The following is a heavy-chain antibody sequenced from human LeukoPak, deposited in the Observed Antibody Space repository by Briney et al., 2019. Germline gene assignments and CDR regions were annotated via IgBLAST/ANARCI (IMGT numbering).Heavy chain of an antibody. CDR3: ARGLRMVAAANGY. V-gene: IGHV1-8*01. CDR2: MNPNSGNT. D-gene: IGHD2-15*01. J-gene: IGHJ4*02. Sequence: ASVKVSCKASGYTFTTNIINWVRQATGQGLEWMGWMNPNSGNTGYAQKFQGRVTMTRNTSISTAYMELSSLRSEDTAVYYCARGLRMVAAANGYWGQGTLVTVSS. CDR1: GYTFTTNI.